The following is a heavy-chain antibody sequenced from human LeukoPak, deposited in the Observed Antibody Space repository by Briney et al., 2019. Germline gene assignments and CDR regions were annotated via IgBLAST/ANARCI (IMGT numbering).Heavy chain of an antibody. J-gene: IGHJ4*02. V-gene: IGHV4-38-2*01. CDR1: GYSISSGYY. D-gene: IGHD3-16*02. Sequence: SETLSLTCAVSGYSISSGYYWGWIRQPPGKGLEWIGSIYHSGSTYYNPSLKSRVTISVDTSKNQFSLKLSSATAADTAVYYCATAPEVYYDYVWGSYRYTGSDYWGQGTLVTVSS. CDR2: IYHSGST. CDR3: ATAPEVYYDYVWGSYRYTGSDY.